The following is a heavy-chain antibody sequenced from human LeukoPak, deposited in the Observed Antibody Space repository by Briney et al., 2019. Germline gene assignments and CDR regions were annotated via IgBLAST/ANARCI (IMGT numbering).Heavy chain of an antibody. J-gene: IGHJ4*02. CDR3: ARDLIQLWLRGFIGY. CDR2: ISSSGSTI. D-gene: IGHD5-18*01. CDR1: GFTFSSYE. V-gene: IGHV3-48*03. Sequence: GGSLRLSCAASGFTFSSYEMNWVRQAPGKGLEWVSYISSSGSTIYYADSVKGRFTISRDNAKNSLYLQMNSLRAEDTAVYYCARDLIQLWLRGFIGYWGQGTLVTVSS.